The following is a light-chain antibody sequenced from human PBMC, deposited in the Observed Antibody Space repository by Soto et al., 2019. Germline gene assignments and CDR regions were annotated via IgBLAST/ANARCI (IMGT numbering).Light chain of an antibody. V-gene: IGLV1-40*01. CDR2: TDN. J-gene: IGLJ1*01. Sequence: QSVLTQPPSVSGAPGQRITISCTGSSSNIGAGYDVHWYHQLPGTAPKLLVSTDNHRPSGVPDRLSASKSGASASLAITGLQAEDEAHYYCQSYDKTLTAYVFGTGTKVTLL. CDR1: SSNIGAGYD. CDR3: QSYDKTLTAYV.